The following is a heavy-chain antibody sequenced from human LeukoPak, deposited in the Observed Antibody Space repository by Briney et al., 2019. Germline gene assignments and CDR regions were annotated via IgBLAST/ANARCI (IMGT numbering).Heavy chain of an antibody. CDR3: AKNTRSSPWFDP. Sequence: PSQTLSLTCIVSGGSVSSPDSYWSWIRQPPGKGLEWIGNVYYIGTTSYNSSLKSRVTISVDTSKNQFSLEVTSVTAADTAVYYCAKNTRSSPWFDPWGQGTLVTVSS. J-gene: IGHJ5*02. D-gene: IGHD6-6*01. CDR2: VYYIGTT. CDR1: GGSVSSPDSY. V-gene: IGHV4-61*08.